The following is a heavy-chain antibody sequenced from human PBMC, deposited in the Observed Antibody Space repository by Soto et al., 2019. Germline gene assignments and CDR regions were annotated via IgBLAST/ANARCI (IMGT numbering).Heavy chain of an antibody. Sequence: GASVKVSCKVSGYTLTELSMHWVRQAPGKGLEWMGGFDPEDGETIYAQEFQGRVTMTEDTSTDTAYMELSSLRSEDTAVYYCATGLSKMVIAARPVLDYWGQGTLVTVSS. CDR1: GYTLTELS. CDR2: FDPEDGET. J-gene: IGHJ4*02. D-gene: IGHD6-6*01. CDR3: ATGLSKMVIAARPVLDY. V-gene: IGHV1-24*01.